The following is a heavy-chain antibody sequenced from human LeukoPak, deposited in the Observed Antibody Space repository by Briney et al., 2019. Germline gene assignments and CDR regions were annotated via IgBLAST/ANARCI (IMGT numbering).Heavy chain of an antibody. CDR1: GGSFSGYY. D-gene: IGHD1-26*01. Sequence: PSETLSLTCAVYGGSFSGYYWSWIRQPPGKGLEWIGEINHSGSTNYNPSLKSRVTISVDTSKNQFSLKLSSVTAADTAVYYCATQIVGATTEDYWGQGTLVTVSS. V-gene: IGHV4-34*01. CDR2: INHSGST. CDR3: ATQIVGATTEDY. J-gene: IGHJ4*02.